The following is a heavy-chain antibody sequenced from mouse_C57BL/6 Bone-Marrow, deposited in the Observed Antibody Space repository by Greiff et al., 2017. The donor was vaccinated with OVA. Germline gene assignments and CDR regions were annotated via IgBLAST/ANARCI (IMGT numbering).Heavy chain of an antibody. CDR2: IDPENGDT. CDR1: GFNIKDDY. V-gene: IGHV14-4*01. J-gene: IGHJ3*01. D-gene: IGHD3-2*02. CDR3: TTGGSGYSFAY. Sequence: EVQLQQSGAELVRPGASVTLSCTASGFNIKDDYMHWVKQRPEQGLEWIGWIDPENGDTEYASKFQGKATITADTSSNTAYLQLSSLTSEDTAVYYCTTGGSGYSFAYWGQGTLVTVSA.